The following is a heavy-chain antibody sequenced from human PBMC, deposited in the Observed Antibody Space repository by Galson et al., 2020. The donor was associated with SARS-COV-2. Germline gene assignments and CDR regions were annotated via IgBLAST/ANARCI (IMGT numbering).Heavy chain of an antibody. V-gene: IGHV3-23*01. CDR3: AKEEHSKGYYYIFDY. J-gene: IGHJ4*02. D-gene: IGHD3-22*01. CDR2: LSGSGVYT. CDR1: GFAFSSYA. Sequence: GGSLRLSCAASGFAFSSYAMSWVRQAPGQGLEWVSGLSGSGVYTYYADSVKGRFTISRDTSKNTRFLQMNSLRAEDTAVYYCAKEEHSKGYYYIFDYWGQGTLVTVSS.